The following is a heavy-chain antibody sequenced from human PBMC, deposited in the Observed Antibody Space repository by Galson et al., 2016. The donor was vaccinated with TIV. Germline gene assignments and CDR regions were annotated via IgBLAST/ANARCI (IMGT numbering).Heavy chain of an antibody. Sequence: SVKVSCKASGYTFGNYGISWMRQAPGQGLEWVGWISASNGDTNYARKFQGRITMTKDTFTSTVFMELRSLRSEDTAVFYCARESVCSSGTCYSRGFDDWGQGAPVTVSS. V-gene: IGHV1-18*04. CDR3: ARESVCSSGTCYSRGFDD. D-gene: IGHD2-2*02. CDR1: GYTFGNYG. CDR2: ISASNGDT. J-gene: IGHJ4*02.